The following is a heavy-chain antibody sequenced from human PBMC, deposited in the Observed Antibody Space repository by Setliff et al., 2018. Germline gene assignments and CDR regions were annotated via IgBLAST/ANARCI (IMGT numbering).Heavy chain of an antibody. V-gene: IGHV3-20*04. CDR1: GFTFDDYV. CDR2: ISWNSGEI. Sequence: GGSLRLSCAASGFTFDDYVMSGVRQAPGKGREWVAGISWNSGEIGYADSVRGRFTISRDNAKNSLHLQMNSLRPEDTAFYYCAKDFFEMCTNGVCYGRPSFDYWGQGTLVTVSS. J-gene: IGHJ4*02. CDR3: AKDFFEMCTNGVCYGRPSFDY. D-gene: IGHD2-8*01.